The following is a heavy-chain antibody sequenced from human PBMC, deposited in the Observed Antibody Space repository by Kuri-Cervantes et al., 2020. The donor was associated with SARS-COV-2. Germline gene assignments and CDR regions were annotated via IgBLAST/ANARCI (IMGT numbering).Heavy chain of an antibody. D-gene: IGHD6-19*01. CDR3: ARDWSSQWLAYDY. J-gene: IGHJ4*02. CDR2: IWYDGSNK. CDR1: GFTFSSYG. Sequence: GESLKISCAASGFTFSSYGMHWVRQAPGKGLEWVAVIWYDGSNKYYADSVKGRFTISRDNSKNTLYLQMNSLRAEDAAVYYCARDWSSQWLAYDYWGQGTLVTASS. V-gene: IGHV3-33*01.